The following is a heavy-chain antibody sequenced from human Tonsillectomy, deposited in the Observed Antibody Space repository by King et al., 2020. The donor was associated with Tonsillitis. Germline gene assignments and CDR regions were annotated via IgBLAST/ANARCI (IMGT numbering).Heavy chain of an antibody. CDR1: GFTFSAYW. Sequence: VQLVESGGGLVQPGGSLRLSCAASGFTFSAYWMTWVRQAPGKGLEWGATIKQDGSEKYYVASVKGRFTISRDNAKNSLSLQMNSLRDEDTAVSYCARHNSATYYYGSGSPFYYYGMDVWRQGTTVTVSS. V-gene: IGHV3-7*01. D-gene: IGHD3-10*01. CDR2: IKQDGSEK. CDR3: ARHNSATYYYGSGSPFYYYGMDV. J-gene: IGHJ6*02.